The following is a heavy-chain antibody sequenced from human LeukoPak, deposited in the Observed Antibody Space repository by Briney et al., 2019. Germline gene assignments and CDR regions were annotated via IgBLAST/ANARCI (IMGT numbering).Heavy chain of an antibody. Sequence: PSETLSLTCTVSGGSISSYYWSWIRQPPGKGVEWIGYIYYSGSTNYNPSLKSRVTISVDTSKNQFSLKLSSVTAADTAVYYCARAFDNWHYNVIFDYWGQGTLVTVSS. V-gene: IGHV4-59*01. D-gene: IGHD1-7*01. J-gene: IGHJ4*02. CDR3: ARAFDNWHYNVIFDY. CDR2: IYYSGST. CDR1: GGSISSYY.